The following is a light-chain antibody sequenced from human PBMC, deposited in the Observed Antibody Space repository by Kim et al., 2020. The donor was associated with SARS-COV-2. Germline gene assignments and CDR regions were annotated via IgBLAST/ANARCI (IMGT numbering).Light chain of an antibody. CDR3: LQDYNYPRA. J-gene: IGKJ2*01. Sequence: AIQLTQSPSSLSASVGDRVIITCRASQAIGNELGWYQQRPGKAPKSLIYGSSILQSGDPSRFSGRGSGTDFTLTISGLQPEDFGTYYCLQDYNYPRAFGQGTKLEI. CDR1: QAIGNE. CDR2: GSS. V-gene: IGKV1-6*01.